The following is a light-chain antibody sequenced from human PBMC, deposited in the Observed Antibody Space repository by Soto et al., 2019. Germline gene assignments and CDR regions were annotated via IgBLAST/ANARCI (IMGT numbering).Light chain of an antibody. J-gene: IGKJ2*01. Sequence: EIVLTQSPGNLSLSPGERATLSCRASQSVSSNYLAWYQHKPGQAPRLLIYGASSRATSIPDRFSGSGSGTDFILTISRLEPEDFAVYYCQQYGSSPYTFGQGTKLEIK. CDR3: QQYGSSPYT. CDR2: GAS. CDR1: QSVSSNY. V-gene: IGKV3-20*01.